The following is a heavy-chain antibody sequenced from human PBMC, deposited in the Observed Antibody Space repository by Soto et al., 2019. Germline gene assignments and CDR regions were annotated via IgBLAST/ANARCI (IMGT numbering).Heavy chain of an antibody. CDR1: GGTFSSYA. Sequence: GASVKVSCKASGGTFSSYAISWVRQAPGQGLEWMGGIIPIFGTANYAQKFQGRVTITADESTSTAYMELSSLRSEDTAVYYCASYGKKTGTTLVADRGNYYYYGMDVWGQGTTVTVSS. CDR3: ASYGKKTGTTLVADRGNYYYYGMDV. CDR2: IIPIFGTA. D-gene: IGHD1-1*01. V-gene: IGHV1-69*13. J-gene: IGHJ6*02.